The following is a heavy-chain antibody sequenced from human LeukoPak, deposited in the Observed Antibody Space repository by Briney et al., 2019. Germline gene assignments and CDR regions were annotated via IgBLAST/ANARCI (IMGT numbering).Heavy chain of an antibody. CDR2: IYYSGST. CDR1: GGSISSGGYY. Sequence: SETLSLTCTVSGGSISSGGYYWSWIRQHPGKGLEWIGYIYYSGSTYYNPSLKSRVTISVDTSKNQFSLKLSSVTAADTAVYYCARRRSRVPYYFDYWGQGTLVTVSS. V-gene: IGHV4-31*03. J-gene: IGHJ4*02. D-gene: IGHD6-6*01. CDR3: ARRRSRVPYYFDY.